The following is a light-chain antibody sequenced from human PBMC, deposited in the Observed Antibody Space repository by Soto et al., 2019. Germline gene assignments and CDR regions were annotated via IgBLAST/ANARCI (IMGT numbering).Light chain of an antibody. CDR3: SSYAGSNNLL. Sequence: QSVLTQPPSASGSPGQSVTISCTGTSSDVGNYNFVSWYQQHPGKAPKLMIYEVSKRPSGVPDRFSGSKSGNTASLTVSGLQAEDEADYYCSSYAGSNNLLFGGGTQLTVL. CDR2: EVS. V-gene: IGLV2-8*01. J-gene: IGLJ2*01. CDR1: SSDVGNYNF.